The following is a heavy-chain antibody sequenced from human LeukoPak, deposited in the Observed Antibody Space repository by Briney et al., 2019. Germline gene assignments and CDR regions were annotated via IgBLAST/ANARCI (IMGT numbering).Heavy chain of an antibody. V-gene: IGHV1-2*02. CDR3: ARDLTSSGREDY. CDR2: INPNSGGT. J-gene: IGHJ4*02. D-gene: IGHD6-19*01. Sequence: ASVKVSCKASGYTFTGYYIHWVRQAPGQGLEWMGWINPNSGGTNYAQKFQGRVTMTRDTSISTAYMELSRLRSDDTAVYYCARDLTSSGREDYWGQGTLVTVSS. CDR1: GYTFTGYY.